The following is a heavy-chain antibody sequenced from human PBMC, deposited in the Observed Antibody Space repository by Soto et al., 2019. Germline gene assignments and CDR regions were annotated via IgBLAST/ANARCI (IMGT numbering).Heavy chain of an antibody. CDR3: ARGQQAAIGDYYYHGLDV. CDR1: GFIFSGSA. J-gene: IGHJ6*02. CDR2: IRSRANNYAT. V-gene: IGHV3-73*01. Sequence: PXESLLLSCAASGFIFSGSAIHWVRQAPGKGLEWVGRIRSRANNYATSSGASVRGRFTFFRDDSKNMAYLQMNALKTEDTAIYYCARGQQAAIGDYYYHGLDVWGQGTSVTVSS. D-gene: IGHD3-10*01.